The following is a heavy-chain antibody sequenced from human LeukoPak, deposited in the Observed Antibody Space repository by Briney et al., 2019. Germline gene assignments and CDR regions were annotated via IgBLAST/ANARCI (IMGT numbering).Heavy chain of an antibody. CDR1: GGSISTYY. J-gene: IGHJ4*02. V-gene: IGHV4-59*08. Sequence: PSETLSLTCTVSGGSISTYYWNWIRQPPGKGLEWIGYIYYSGATNYNPSLKSRVTISVDTSKNQFSLKLSSVTAADTAVYYCARQVVAATTGYFDYWGQGTLVTVSS. CDR2: IYYSGAT. CDR3: ARQVVAATTGYFDY. D-gene: IGHD2-15*01.